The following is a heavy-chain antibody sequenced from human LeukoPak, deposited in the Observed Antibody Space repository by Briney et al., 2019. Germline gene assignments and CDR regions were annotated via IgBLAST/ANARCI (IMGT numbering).Heavy chain of an antibody. Sequence: PSETLSLTCTVSGYSISSGYYWGWIRQPPGKGLEWIGSIYHSGSTYYNPSLKSRVTISVDTSKNQFSLKLSSVTAADTAVYYCARAGRLAFKVDYWGQGTLVTVSS. V-gene: IGHV4-38-2*02. CDR1: GYSISSGYY. CDR2: IYHSGST. D-gene: IGHD1-26*01. J-gene: IGHJ4*02. CDR3: ARAGRLAFKVDY.